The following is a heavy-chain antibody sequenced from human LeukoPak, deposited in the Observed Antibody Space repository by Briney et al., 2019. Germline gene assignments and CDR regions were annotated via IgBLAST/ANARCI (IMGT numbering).Heavy chain of an antibody. Sequence: ASVKVSCNASGYTFTSYGISWVRQAPGHALKWMGWISAYNGNTNYAQKLQGRVTMTTDTATSTAYMELRSLRADDTAVYYCTRNSGWYGISWGQGTLVTVSS. V-gene: IGHV1-18*01. CDR1: GYTFTSYG. D-gene: IGHD6-19*01. J-gene: IGHJ4*02. CDR2: ISAYNGNT. CDR3: TRNSGWYGIS.